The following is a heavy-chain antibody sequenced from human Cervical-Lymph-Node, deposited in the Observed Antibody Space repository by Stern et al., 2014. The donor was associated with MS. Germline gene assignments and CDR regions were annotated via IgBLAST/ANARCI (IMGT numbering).Heavy chain of an antibody. V-gene: IGHV1-69*02. D-gene: IGHD1-26*01. Sequence: QVQLVQSGAEVKKPGSSVKVSCKASGGTFSRYTISWVRQAPGQGLEWMGRIIPILGRADYAQNLQDRVTITTDKSRSTAYMEVTSLTSDDTAVYYCASGDWDDAFDMLGQGTMVTVSS. CDR3: ASGDWDDAFDM. CDR1: GGTFSRYT. J-gene: IGHJ3*02. CDR2: IIPILGRA.